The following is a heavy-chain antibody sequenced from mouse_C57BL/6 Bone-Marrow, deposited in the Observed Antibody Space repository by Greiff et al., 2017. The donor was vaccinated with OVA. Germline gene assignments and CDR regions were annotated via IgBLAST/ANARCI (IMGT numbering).Heavy chain of an antibody. CDR1: GYTFTSYW. D-gene: IGHD2-4*01. CDR3: ARYDYAYAMDY. CDR2: IHPNSGST. J-gene: IGHJ4*01. Sequence: QVQLQQPGAELVKPGASVKLSCKASGYTFTSYWMHWVKQRPGQGLEWIGMIHPNSGSTNYNEKFKSKATLTVDKSSRTAYMQLSSLTSEDSAVYYCARYDYAYAMDYWGQGTSVTVSS. V-gene: IGHV1-64*01.